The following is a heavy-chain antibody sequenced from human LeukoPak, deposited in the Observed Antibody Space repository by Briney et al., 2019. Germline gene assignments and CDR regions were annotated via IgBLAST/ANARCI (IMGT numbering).Heavy chain of an antibody. D-gene: IGHD3-9*01. Sequence: SETLSLTCTVSGGSISSSSYYWGWIRQPPGTGLEWIGSIYYSGSTYYNPSLKSRVTISVDTSKNQFSLKLSSVTAADTAVYYCARHNRGILTGYFDYWGQGTLVTVSS. V-gene: IGHV4-39*01. J-gene: IGHJ4*02. CDR2: IYYSGST. CDR3: ARHNRGILTGYFDY. CDR1: GGSISSSSYY.